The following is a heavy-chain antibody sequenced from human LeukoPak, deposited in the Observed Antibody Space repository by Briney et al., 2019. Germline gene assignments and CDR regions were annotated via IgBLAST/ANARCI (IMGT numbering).Heavy chain of an antibody. CDR2: IYSGGST. J-gene: IGHJ4*02. V-gene: IGHV3-66*02. CDR1: GFTVSSNY. CDR3: ARARLVYGSGSYHFDY. D-gene: IGHD3-10*01. Sequence: PGGSLRLSCSASGFTVSSNYMSWVRQAPGKGLEWVSAIYSGGSTYYADSVKGRFTISRDNSKNTLYLQMNSLRAEDTAVYYCARARLVYGSGSYHFDYWGQGTLVTVSS.